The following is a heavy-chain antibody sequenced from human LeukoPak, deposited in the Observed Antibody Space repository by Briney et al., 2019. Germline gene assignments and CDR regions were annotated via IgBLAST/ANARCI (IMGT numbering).Heavy chain of an antibody. CDR2: ISSSSSNI. CDR1: GFTFSSYS. Sequence: GGSLRLSCAASGFTFSSYSMNWVRQAPGKGLEWVSSISSSSSNIYYADSVKGRFTISRDNAKNSLHLQMNSLRAEDTAVYYCARDQKGYYDSSGYSRSHYGMDVWGQGTTVTVSS. CDR3: ARDQKGYYDSSGYSRSHYGMDV. J-gene: IGHJ6*02. V-gene: IGHV3-21*01. D-gene: IGHD3-22*01.